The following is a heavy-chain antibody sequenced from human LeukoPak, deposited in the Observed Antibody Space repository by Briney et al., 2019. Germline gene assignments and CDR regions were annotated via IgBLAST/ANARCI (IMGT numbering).Heavy chain of an antibody. Sequence: GGSLRLSCAASGFTFSSYSMNWVRQAPGKGLEWVLSISSSSSYIYYADSVKGRFTISRDNAKNSLYLQMNSLRAEDTAVYYCARGQWIQLWHPDYWGQGTLVTVSS. V-gene: IGHV3-21*01. J-gene: IGHJ4*02. D-gene: IGHD5-18*01. CDR3: ARGQWIQLWHPDY. CDR2: ISSSSSYI. CDR1: GFTFSSYS.